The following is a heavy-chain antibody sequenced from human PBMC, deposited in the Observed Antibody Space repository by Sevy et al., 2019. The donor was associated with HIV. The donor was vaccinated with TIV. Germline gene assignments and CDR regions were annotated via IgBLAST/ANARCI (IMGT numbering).Heavy chain of an antibody. CDR3: ARDGMAARLGLDY. J-gene: IGHJ4*02. CDR1: GFTFSSSA. Sequence: GGSLRLSCAASGFTFSSSAMHWVRQAPGKGLEWVALISYDASNIFYADSVKGRFTISRDNSKNTLHLQMNSLRVEDTAVYYCARDGMAARLGLDYWGQGTLVTVSS. V-gene: IGHV3-30-3*01. D-gene: IGHD6-6*01. CDR2: ISYDASNI.